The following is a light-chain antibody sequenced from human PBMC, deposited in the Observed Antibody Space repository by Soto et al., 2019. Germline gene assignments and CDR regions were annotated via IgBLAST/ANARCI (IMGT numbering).Light chain of an antibody. V-gene: IGKV1-5*01. CDR3: QHFDNSWT. Sequence: DIQMTQSPSTLSASVGDRVTITCRASQSISSWLAWYQQKPGKAPKLLIYDASNLETGVPSRFSGSGSGTHFTFTITSLQPEDIATYYCQHFDNSWTFGLGTTGDIK. CDR2: DAS. J-gene: IGKJ1*01. CDR1: QSISSW.